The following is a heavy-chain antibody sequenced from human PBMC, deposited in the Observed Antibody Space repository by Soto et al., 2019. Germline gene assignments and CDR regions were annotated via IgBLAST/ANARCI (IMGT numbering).Heavy chain of an antibody. Sequence: SETLSLTCPVSGYSLSIGNYWGWIRQPPGKRLEWIGSIYQSGSTYYNPSLRSRATISVDTSKNQFSPKLSSVTAADTAVYYCARVLGAPLYYFDYWGQGILVTVSS. J-gene: IGHJ4*02. V-gene: IGHV4-38-2*02. D-gene: IGHD1-26*01. CDR1: GYSLSIGNY. CDR3: ARVLGAPLYYFDY. CDR2: IYQSGST.